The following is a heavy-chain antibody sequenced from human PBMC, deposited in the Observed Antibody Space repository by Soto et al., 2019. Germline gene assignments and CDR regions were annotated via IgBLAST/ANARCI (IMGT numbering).Heavy chain of an antibody. D-gene: IGHD4-17*01. J-gene: IGHJ4*02. Sequence: QITLKESGPTLVKPTQTLTLTCTFSGFSLSTSGVGVGWIRQPPGKALEWLALIYWDDDKRYSPSLKSRLTITKDTSKNQVVLTMTNMAPVDTATHYCAHSLAASNYGDYAPINSFAYWGQGTLVTVSS. CDR1: GFSLSTSGVG. CDR2: IYWDDDK. CDR3: AHSLAASNYGDYAPINSFAY. V-gene: IGHV2-5*02.